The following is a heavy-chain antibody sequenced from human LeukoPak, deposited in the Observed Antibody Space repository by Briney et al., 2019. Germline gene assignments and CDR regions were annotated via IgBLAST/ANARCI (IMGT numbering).Heavy chain of an antibody. CDR1: GYTFSDFS. CDR3: VRLRRNNDRSGYYYYYDY. J-gene: IGHJ4*02. D-gene: IGHD3-22*01. Sequence: GGSLRLSCAASGYTFSDFSVNWVRQAPGKGLEWVSSISVRSNYRYYADSVRGRFTISRDDGMDSLFLQMNSLRAEDTAVYFCVRLRRNNDRSGYYYYYDYWGQGTLVTVSS. CDR2: ISVRSNYR. V-gene: IGHV3-21*01.